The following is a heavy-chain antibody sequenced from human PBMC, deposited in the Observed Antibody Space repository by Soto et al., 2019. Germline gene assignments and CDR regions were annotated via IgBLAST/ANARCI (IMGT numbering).Heavy chain of an antibody. V-gene: IGHV4-31*03. D-gene: IGHD4-17*01. J-gene: IGHJ6*02. CDR3: ARARYDYGRNIQNQSYYYSGMDV. CDR1: GGSISSGGYY. CDR2: IYYSGST. Sequence: SETLSLTCTVSGGSISSGGYYWSWIRQHPGKGLEWIGYIYYSGSTYYNPSLKSRVTISVDTSKNQFSLKLSSVTAADTAVYYCARARYDYGRNIQNQSYYYSGMDVWGQGTAVTVSS.